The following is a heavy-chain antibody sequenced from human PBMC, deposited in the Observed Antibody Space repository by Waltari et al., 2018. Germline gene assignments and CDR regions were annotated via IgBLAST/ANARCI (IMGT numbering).Heavy chain of an antibody. J-gene: IGHJ4*02. Sequence: QVQLVESGGGVVQPGRSLRLSCAASGFTFSSYGMHWVRQAPGKGLEWVAVICDDGSNKCYADAGKGRFTISRDNSKNTLYLQMNSLRAEDTAVYYCARDRFLTTVTPFDYWGQGTLVTVSS. CDR3: ARDRFLTTVTPFDY. D-gene: IGHD4-4*01. V-gene: IGHV3-33*01. CDR1: GFTFSSYG. CDR2: ICDDGSNK.